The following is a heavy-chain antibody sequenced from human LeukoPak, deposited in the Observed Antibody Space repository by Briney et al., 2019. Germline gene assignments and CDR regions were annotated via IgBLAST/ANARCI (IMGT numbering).Heavy chain of an antibody. CDR2: FDPEDGET. CDR1: GYTLTELS. Sequence: ASVKVSCKVSGYTLTELSMHWVRQAPGQGLEWMGGFDPEDGETIYAQKFQGRVTMTEDTSTDTAYMELSSLRSEDTAVYYCATLTYYDFWSGPYWGQGTLVTVSS. D-gene: IGHD3-3*01. J-gene: IGHJ4*02. CDR3: ATLTYYDFWSGPY. V-gene: IGHV1-24*01.